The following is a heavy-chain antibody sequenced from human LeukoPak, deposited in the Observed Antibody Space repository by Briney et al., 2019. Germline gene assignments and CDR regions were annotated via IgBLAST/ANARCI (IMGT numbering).Heavy chain of an antibody. J-gene: IGHJ4*02. V-gene: IGHV3-48*01. CDR1: GFTFSSYS. CDR3: ARVGYSGYEYFDY. CDR2: ISSSSSTI. Sequence: GGSQTLLCAASGFTFSSYSMNWVRQAPGKGLEWVSYISSSSSTIYYADSVKGRFTISRDNAKNSLYLQVNSLRAEDTAVYYCARVGYSGYEYFDYWGQGTLVTVSS. D-gene: IGHD5-12*01.